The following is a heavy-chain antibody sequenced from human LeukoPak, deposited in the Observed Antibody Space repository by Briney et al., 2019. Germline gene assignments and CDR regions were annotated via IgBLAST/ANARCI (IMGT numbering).Heavy chain of an antibody. CDR2: IYYSGST. D-gene: IGHD4-17*01. V-gene: IGHV4-39*07. CDR1: GGSISSSSYY. J-gene: IGHJ6*03. CDR3: ARRDVDYGDYEDYYYYMDV. Sequence: SETLSLTCTVSGGSISSSSYYWGWIRRPPGKGLEWIGSIYYSGSTYYNPSLKSRVTISVDTSKNQFSLKLSSVTAADTAVYYCARRDVDYGDYEDYYYYMDVWGKGTTVTVSS.